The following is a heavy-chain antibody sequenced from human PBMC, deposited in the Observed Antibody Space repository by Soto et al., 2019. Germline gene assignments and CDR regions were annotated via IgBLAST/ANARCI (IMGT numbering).Heavy chain of an antibody. V-gene: IGHV4-59*08. CDR3: ARHEDSSGWLNYFDS. D-gene: IGHD6-19*01. CDR1: GGSISSYY. Sequence: PAETLSLTXTVSGGSISSYYWSWIRQPPGKGLEWIGYIYYSGSTYNPSLKSRVTISVDTSKNQFSLKLSSVTAADTALYYCARHEDSSGWLNYFDSWGQGTLVTVSS. J-gene: IGHJ4*02. CDR2: IYYSGST.